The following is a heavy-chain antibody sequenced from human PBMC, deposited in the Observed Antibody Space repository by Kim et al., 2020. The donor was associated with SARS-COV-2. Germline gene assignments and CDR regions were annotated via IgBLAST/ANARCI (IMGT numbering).Heavy chain of an antibody. CDR1: GFIFSGYW. CDR3: ARGYGSFYGVNVG. CDR2: IIFDGGSI. V-gene: IGHV3-74*01. D-gene: IGHD4-17*01. J-gene: IGHJ3*01. Sequence: GGSLRLSCAASGFIFSGYWMHWVRQTPGKGLVWVSRIIFDGGSINYADSVKGRFTISRDNAKNTVYLQVNSVRAEDTAAYYCARGYGSFYGVNVGWGQGT.